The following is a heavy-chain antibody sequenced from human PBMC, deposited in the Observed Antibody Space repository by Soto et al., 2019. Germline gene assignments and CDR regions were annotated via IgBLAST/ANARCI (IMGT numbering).Heavy chain of an antibody. D-gene: IGHD6-19*01. CDR2: FSYRRNT. V-gene: IGHV4-39*01. Sequence: ASETLSLTCSVSGGSISSTSYYWGWIRQPPGKGLEWVGSFSYRRNTYYNPSLKSRVTISVDTSRNQFSLKVTSVTAADTAVYYCARPDGSGWFYFDYWGLGTLVTVSS. CDR3: ARPDGSGWFYFDY. J-gene: IGHJ4*02. CDR1: GGSISSTSYY.